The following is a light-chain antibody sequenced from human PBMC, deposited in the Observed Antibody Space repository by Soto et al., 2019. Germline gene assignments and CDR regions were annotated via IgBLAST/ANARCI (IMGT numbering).Light chain of an antibody. V-gene: IGKV1-12*01. J-gene: IGKJ4*01. CDR1: QGISSW. CDR2: AAS. Sequence: DIQMTQSPSSVSASVGDRVTITCRASQGISSWLAWYQQKPGKAPKLLIYAASSLQSGVPSRFSGSGSGTDFTLTSSLQPEDFATYYCQQANSFPLTFGGGTKVEIK. CDR3: QQANSFPLT.